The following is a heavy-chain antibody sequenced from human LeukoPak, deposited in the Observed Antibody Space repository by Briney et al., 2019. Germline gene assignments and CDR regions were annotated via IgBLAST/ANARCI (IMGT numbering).Heavy chain of an antibody. V-gene: IGHV4-38-2*01. J-gene: IGHJ4*02. CDR3: ARGPQDY. CDR1: GYSISSGYY. Sequence: SETLSLTCAVSGYSISSGYYWGWIRQPPGKGLEWIGSIYHSGSTYYNPSLKSRVTISVDTSKNQFSLKLSSVTAADTAVYYCARGPQDYWGQGTLVTVSS. CDR2: IYHSGST.